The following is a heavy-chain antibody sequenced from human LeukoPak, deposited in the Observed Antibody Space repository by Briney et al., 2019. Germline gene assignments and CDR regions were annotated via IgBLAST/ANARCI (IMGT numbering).Heavy chain of an antibody. J-gene: IGHJ3*02. CDR3: ARVFSPSLTVFIIRGAFDI. V-gene: IGHV3-30-3*01. D-gene: IGHD3-3*01. CDR1: GFTFSSYA. Sequence: GRSLRLSCAASGFTFSSYAMHWVRQAPGKGLEWVAVISYDGSNKYYADSVKVRFTISRDNDKNSLYLQMNSLRVEDTAVYYCARVFSPSLTVFIIRGAFDIWGQGTMVTVSS. CDR2: ISYDGSNK.